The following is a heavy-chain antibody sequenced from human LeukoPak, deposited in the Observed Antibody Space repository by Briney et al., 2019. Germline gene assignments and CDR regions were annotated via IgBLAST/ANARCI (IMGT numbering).Heavy chain of an antibody. CDR3: ARDQEGFDY. CDR1: GYTFTNNY. Sequence: ASVKVSCKASGYTFTNNYLHWVRQAPGQGLEWMGMIYPRDGSTSYAQNLQGRVTVTRDTSTTTVHMELRGLRSEDTAVYYCARDQEGFDYWGQGTVVTVSS. CDR2: IYPRDGST. J-gene: IGHJ4*02. V-gene: IGHV1-46*01.